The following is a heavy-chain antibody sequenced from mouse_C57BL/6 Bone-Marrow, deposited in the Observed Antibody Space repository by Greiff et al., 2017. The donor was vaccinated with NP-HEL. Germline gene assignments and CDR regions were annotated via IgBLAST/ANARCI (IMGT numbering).Heavy chain of an antibody. CDR3: ARENLDD. CDR1: GFTFSSYA. V-gene: IGHV5-4*03. CDR2: ISDGGSYT. Sequence: EVKVVESGGGLVKPGGSLKLSCAASGFTFSSYAMSWVRQTPEQRLEWVATISDGGSYTYYPDNVKGRFTISRDNAKNNLYLQMSHLKSEDTAMYYCARENLDDWGQGTTLTVSS. J-gene: IGHJ2*01.